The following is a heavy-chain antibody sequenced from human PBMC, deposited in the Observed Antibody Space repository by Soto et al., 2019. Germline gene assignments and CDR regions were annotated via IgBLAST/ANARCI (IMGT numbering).Heavy chain of an antibody. D-gene: IGHD3-3*01. CDR2: ISAYNGNT. V-gene: IGHV1-18*01. CDR1: GYTFTSYG. Sequence: GASVKVSCKASGYTFTSYGISWVRQAPGQGLEWMGWISAYNGNTNYAQKLQGRVTMTTDTSTSTAYMELRSLRSDDTAVYYCARLYYDFWSGYYTGYYYYMDVWGKGTTVTVSS. CDR3: ARLYYDFWSGYYTGYYYYMDV. J-gene: IGHJ6*03.